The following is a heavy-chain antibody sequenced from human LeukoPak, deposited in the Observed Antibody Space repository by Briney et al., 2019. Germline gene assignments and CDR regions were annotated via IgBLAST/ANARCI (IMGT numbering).Heavy chain of an antibody. J-gene: IGHJ5*02. V-gene: IGHV3-30*18. D-gene: IGHD3-22*01. Sequence: GGSLRLSCAASGFTFSSYGMHWVREAPGKGLERGAVISYDGSNKDYADSVKGRFTISRDNSKNTLYLQMNSLRAEDTAVYYCAKGDDYYDSSGYNWFDPWGQGTLVTVSS. CDR3: AKGDDYYDSSGYNWFDP. CDR1: GFTFSSYG. CDR2: ISYDGSNK.